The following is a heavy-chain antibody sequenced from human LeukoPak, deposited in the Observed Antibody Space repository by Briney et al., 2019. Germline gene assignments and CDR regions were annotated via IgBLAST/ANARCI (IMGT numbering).Heavy chain of an antibody. Sequence: GGSLRLSCAASGFTFSDDYMSWIRQAPGKGLEWVSYISPSGTTIHYADSVKGRFTISRDNAKNPLYLQMNSLRVEDTAFYYCARDRSSGWNNNIDYWGQGTLVTVSS. V-gene: IGHV3-11*04. CDR1: GFTFSDDY. J-gene: IGHJ4*02. CDR3: ARDRSSGWNNNIDY. D-gene: IGHD6-19*01. CDR2: ISPSGTTI.